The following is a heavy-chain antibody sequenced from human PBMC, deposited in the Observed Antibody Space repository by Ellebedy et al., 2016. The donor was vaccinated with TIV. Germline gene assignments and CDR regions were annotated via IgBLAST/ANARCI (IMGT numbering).Heavy chain of an antibody. J-gene: IGHJ4*02. CDR1: GFTFSSFG. V-gene: IGHV3-21*01. CDR2: IDSSGTYI. D-gene: IGHD4-17*01. CDR3: ARDLYIGEYDVFDY. Sequence: PGGSLRLSCAASGFTFSSFGMNWVRQASGKGLEWVSSIDSSGTYIFYADSVKGRFTISRDNSQNTLYLQVDSLRAEDTAVYYCARDLYIGEYDVFDYWGQGTLVTVSS.